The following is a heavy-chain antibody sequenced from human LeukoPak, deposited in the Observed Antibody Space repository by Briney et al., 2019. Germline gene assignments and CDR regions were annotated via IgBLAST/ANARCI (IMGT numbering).Heavy chain of an antibody. CDR2: ISDSGGST. Sequence: GGSLRLSCATSGFTFSVYAMSWVRQAPGKGLEWVSTISDSGGSTYYADSVKGRFTISRDNSKNTLYLQMNSLRAEDTALYYCAKDCTSTNCYVDYWGQGTLVTVSS. J-gene: IGHJ4*02. D-gene: IGHD2-2*01. CDR1: GFTFSVYA. V-gene: IGHV3-23*01. CDR3: AKDCTSTNCYVDY.